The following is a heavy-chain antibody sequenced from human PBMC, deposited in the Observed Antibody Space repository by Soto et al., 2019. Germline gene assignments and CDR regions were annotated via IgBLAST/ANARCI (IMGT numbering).Heavy chain of an antibody. Sequence: GSLRLSCAASGFTFSNYAMSWVRQAPGKGLEWVSAISGTGGRTYHADSVKGRFTISRDNSRNRLYLQMNSLRAEDTAVYYCAKDTTIFGVVHFDYWGQGTLVTVSS. CDR2: ISGTGGRT. D-gene: IGHD3-3*01. CDR3: AKDTTIFGVVHFDY. V-gene: IGHV3-23*01. J-gene: IGHJ4*02. CDR1: GFTFSNYA.